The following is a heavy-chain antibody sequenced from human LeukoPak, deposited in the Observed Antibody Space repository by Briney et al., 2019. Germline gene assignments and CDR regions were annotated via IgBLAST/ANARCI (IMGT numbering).Heavy chain of an antibody. V-gene: IGHV3-23*01. CDR2: ISSSGSST. CDR1: GFTFSNYA. J-gene: IGHJ6*03. CDR3: AKDLYNNWAYYMDV. Sequence: GGSPRLSCAASGFTFSNYAISWVRQAPGKGLEWVSTISSSGSSTYYADSVKGRFTISRDNSKNTLYLQMNSLRVEDTAVYYCAKDLYNNWAYYMDVWGKGTTVTVSS. D-gene: IGHD1-1*01.